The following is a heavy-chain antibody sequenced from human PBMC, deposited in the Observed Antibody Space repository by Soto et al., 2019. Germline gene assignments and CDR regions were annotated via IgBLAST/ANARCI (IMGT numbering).Heavy chain of an antibody. CDR3: ARVEGSASSAGD. Sequence: QVQLVQSGAEVKQPGASVKVSCKASGYTFTNYYIHWVRQAPGQGLEWMGYINPSSGGTNYAQKFQGRVTMNRDTSIKTAYVDLNRLTSDDTAVYYCARVEGSASSAGDWGQGTLVTVSS. D-gene: IGHD6-6*01. V-gene: IGHV1-2*02. CDR1: GYTFTNYY. CDR2: INPSSGGT. J-gene: IGHJ4*02.